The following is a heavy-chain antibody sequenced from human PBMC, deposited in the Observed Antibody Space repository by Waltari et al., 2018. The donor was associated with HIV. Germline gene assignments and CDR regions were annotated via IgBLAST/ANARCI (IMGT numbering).Heavy chain of an antibody. D-gene: IGHD1-1*01. CDR3: AKDKGGVTYIFDY. CDR1: GFPFSRYG. V-gene: IGHV3-30*18. J-gene: IGHJ4*02. Sequence: QVQLVESGGGVVQPGRSLRLPCAASGFPFSRYGIHWVPKAPGTGVEWVAVISYEGSNKYYADAVKGRFTISRDNSKNTLDLQMNSLRAEDTAVYYCAKDKGGVTYIFDYWGQGTLVTVSS. CDR2: ISYEGSNK.